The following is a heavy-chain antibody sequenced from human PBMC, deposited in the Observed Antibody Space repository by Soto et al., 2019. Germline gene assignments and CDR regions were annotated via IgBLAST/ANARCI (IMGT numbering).Heavy chain of an antibody. CDR3: ARKATVTTCFDY. J-gene: IGHJ4*02. D-gene: IGHD4-17*01. CDR2: IYYSGST. V-gene: IGHV4-31*03. Sequence: SDTLSLTCTVSCGSISSGGYYWTFIRQHPGKGLEWIGYIYYSGSTYYNPSLRSRVTISVDTSKNQFSLKLSSVTAADTAVYYCARKATVTTCFDYWGQGTLVTVSS. CDR1: CGSISSGGYY.